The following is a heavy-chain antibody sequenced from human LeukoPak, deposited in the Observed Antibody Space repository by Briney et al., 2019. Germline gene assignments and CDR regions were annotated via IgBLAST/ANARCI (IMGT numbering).Heavy chain of an antibody. D-gene: IGHD1-26*01. Sequence: PGGSLRLARAASGFTFSRYSMNWVRQAPGKGREWVSSISSSSSYIYYADSVKGRFTISRDNAKNSLYLQMNSLRAEDTAVYYCARDMKCELLTSFNPFDYWGQGTLVTVSS. J-gene: IGHJ4*02. V-gene: IGHV3-21*01. CDR1: GFTFSRYS. CDR3: ARDMKCELLTSFNPFDY. CDR2: ISSSSSYI.